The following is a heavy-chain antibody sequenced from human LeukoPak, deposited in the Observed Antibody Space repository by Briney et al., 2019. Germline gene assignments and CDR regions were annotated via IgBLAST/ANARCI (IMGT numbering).Heavy chain of an antibody. CDR2: SDPKSGAT. D-gene: IGHD3-10*01. V-gene: IGHV1-2*02. Sequence: ASVKVSCTTSGYTFTSYYIHWLRQAPGQRFEWIGWSDPKSGATKYEHFQGRVTMTRDTSISTAYMELSRLTSDDTAVYYCARGNFYDNKGYSPELRYWGQGTLVTVSS. CDR1: GYTFTSYY. CDR3: ARGNFYDNKGYSPELRY. J-gene: IGHJ4*02.